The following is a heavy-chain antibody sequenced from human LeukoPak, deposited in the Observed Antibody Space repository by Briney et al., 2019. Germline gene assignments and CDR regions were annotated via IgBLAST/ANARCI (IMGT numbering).Heavy chain of an antibody. CDR1: GGSISSSSYY. CDR3: ARLDGSGSYRVSKFYIDY. Sequence: SGTLSLTCTVSGGSISSSSYYWGWIRQPPGKGLEWIGSIYYSGSTYYNPSLKSRVTISVDTSKNQFSLKLSSVTAADTAVYYCARLDGSGSYRVSKFYIDYWGQGTLVTVSS. V-gene: IGHV4-39*01. CDR2: IYYSGST. D-gene: IGHD3-10*01. J-gene: IGHJ4*02.